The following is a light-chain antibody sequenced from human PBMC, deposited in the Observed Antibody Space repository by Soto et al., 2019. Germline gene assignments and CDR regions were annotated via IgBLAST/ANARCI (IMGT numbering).Light chain of an antibody. CDR1: QRISSY. V-gene: IGKV1-39*01. CDR2: AAS. Sequence: IKMYQSPSSLSATVGDRVTITCRASQRISSYLNWYQQKPGKAPKLLIYAASSLQSGVPSRFSGSGSGTDFTLTISSLQPEDFATYDCQQSYSTPPWTFGQGTKVDI. CDR3: QQSYSTPPWT. J-gene: IGKJ1*01.